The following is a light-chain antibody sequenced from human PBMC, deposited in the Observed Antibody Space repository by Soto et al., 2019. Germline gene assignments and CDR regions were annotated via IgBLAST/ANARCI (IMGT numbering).Light chain of an antibody. J-gene: IGLJ2*01. CDR2: RNN. Sequence: QSVLTQPPSASGTPGQRDTISCSGSSSNIGSNYVYWYQQLPGTAPKLLIYRNNQRPSGVPERFSGSKSGTSASLAISGLRSDDEADYYCAAWDDSLSGHVVFGGWTKLTVL. CDR3: AAWDDSLSGHVV. V-gene: IGLV1-47*01. CDR1: SSNIGSNY.